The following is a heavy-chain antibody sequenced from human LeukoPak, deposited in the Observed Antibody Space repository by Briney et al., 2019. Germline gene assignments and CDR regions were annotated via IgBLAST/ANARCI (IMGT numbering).Heavy chain of an antibody. J-gene: IGHJ4*02. CDR2: ISSSSSYI. CDR1: GFTFSSYS. V-gene: IGHV3-21*01. Sequence: GGSLRLSCAASGFTFSSYSMNWVRQAPGKGLEWVSSISSSSSYIYYADSVKGRFTISRGNAKNSLYLQMNSLRAEDTAVYYCARDLKRTGTTTEGYWGQGTLVTVSS. D-gene: IGHD1-7*01. CDR3: ARDLKRTGTTTEGY.